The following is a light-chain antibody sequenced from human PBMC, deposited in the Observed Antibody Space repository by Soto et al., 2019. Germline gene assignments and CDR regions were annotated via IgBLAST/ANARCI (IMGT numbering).Light chain of an antibody. CDR2: EGT. Sequence: QSALTQPASVSGPLGQSIVISCTGSSSDIGSYDLVSWYQQYPGKAPKVVIFEGTKRPSGVSNRFSGSKSGNTASLTISGLQTEDEADYYCCSYAGSRTYVFGGGTQLTVL. CDR3: CSYAGSRTYV. CDR1: SSDIGSYDL. J-gene: IGLJ7*01. V-gene: IGLV2-23*01.